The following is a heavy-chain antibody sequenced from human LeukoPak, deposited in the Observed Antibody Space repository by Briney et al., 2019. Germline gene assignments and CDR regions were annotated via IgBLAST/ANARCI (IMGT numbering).Heavy chain of an antibody. V-gene: IGHV3-30-3*01. D-gene: IGHD3-10*01. CDR3: ARDLKPYYYGSAIDY. CDR1: GFTFSSYA. CDR2: ISYDGSNK. Sequence: GGSLRLSCAASGFTFSSYAMHWVRQAPGKGLEWVAVISYDGSNKYYADSVKSRFTISRDNSKNTLYLQMNSLRAEDTAVYYCARDLKPYYYGSAIDYWGQGTLVTVSS. J-gene: IGHJ4*02.